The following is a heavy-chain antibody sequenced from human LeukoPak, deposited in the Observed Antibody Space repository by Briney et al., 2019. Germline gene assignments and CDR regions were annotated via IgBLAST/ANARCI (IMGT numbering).Heavy chain of an antibody. CDR1: GFTFNEFW. Sequence: GGSLRLSCAASGFTFNEFWMFWVRQVPGKGLMWVSRINGVGTATTYADTVKGRFTISRDNAKKTLYLQMNGLRDEDTAIYYCTRDLRNKGLDPWGQGTLITVSS. CDR2: INGVGTAT. J-gene: IGHJ5*02. V-gene: IGHV3-74*01. D-gene: IGHD2/OR15-2a*01. CDR3: TRDLRNKGLDP.